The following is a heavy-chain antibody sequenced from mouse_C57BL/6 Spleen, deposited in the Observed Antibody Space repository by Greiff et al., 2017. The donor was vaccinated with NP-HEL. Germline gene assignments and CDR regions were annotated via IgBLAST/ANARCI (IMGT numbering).Heavy chain of an antibody. CDR1: GFTFSDYG. J-gene: IGHJ3*01. D-gene: IGHD1-1*01. CDR3: ASPITTVVAPFAY. V-gene: IGHV5-17*01. Sequence: EVQVVESGGGLVKPGGSLKLSCAASGFTFSDYGMHWVRQAPEKGLEWVAYISSGSSTIYSADTVKGRFTISRDNAKNTLFLQMTSLRSEDTAMYYCASPITTVVAPFAYWGQGTLVTVSA. CDR2: ISSGSSTI.